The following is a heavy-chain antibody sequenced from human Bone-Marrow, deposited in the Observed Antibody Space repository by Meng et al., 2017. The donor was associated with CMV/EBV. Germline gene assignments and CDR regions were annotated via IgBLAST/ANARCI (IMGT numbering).Heavy chain of an antibody. D-gene: IGHD1-26*01. Sequence: ASVNVSCKVSGYTLTELSRHWVRQATGKGLEWMGGFDPEDGETIYAQKFQGRVTITTDESTSTAYMELSSLRSEDTAVYYCARGRSGSYNGGHYLDYWGQGTLVTVSS. CDR1: GYTLTELS. V-gene: IGHV1-24*01. J-gene: IGHJ4*02. CDR3: ARGRSGSYNGGHYLDY. CDR2: FDPEDGET.